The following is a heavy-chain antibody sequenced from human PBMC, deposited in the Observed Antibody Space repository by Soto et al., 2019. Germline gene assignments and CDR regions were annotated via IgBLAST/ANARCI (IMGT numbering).Heavy chain of an antibody. Sequence: GESLKISCAASGFTFSSFWMSWARQAPGKGLEWVANIKTDGSERYYMDSVRGRFTTSRDNSRNIFYLQMNSLTGEDTAVYYCTRDGSPFALDVWGLGTSVTVSS. CDR1: GFTFSSFW. CDR3: TRDGSPFALDV. V-gene: IGHV3-7*03. J-gene: IGHJ6*02. CDR2: IKTDGSER.